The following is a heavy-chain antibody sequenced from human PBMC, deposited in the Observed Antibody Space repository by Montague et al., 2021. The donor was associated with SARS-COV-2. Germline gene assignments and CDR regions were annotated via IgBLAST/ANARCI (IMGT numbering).Heavy chain of an antibody. J-gene: IGHJ4*02. D-gene: IGHD3-16*01. V-gene: IGHV4-4*07. CDR1: GVSITSYY. CDR3: VRDGGNWYYFDY. Sequence: SETLSLTCSISGVSITSYYWSWVHQPAGKGLEWIGHIYASGSTXXXPSXKSRVRLSIDNPKNQFSLKLESLTAADTAVYYCVRDGGNWYYFDYWGQGALVTVSS. CDR2: IYASGST.